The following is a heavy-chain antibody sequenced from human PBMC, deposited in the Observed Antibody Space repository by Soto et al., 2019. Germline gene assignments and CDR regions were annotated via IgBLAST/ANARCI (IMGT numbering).Heavy chain of an antibody. CDR1: GFIFSSYA. D-gene: IGHD1-26*01. CDR3: AKHRLGLSPCPDH. V-gene: IGHV3-23*01. CDR2: ISAGGGST. J-gene: IGHJ4*02. Sequence: GGSLRLSCAASGFIFSSYAMSWVRQAPGKGLEWVSFISAGGGSTYYADSVKGRFTISRDNSKNTLILQMNSLRAEDTAVYYCAKHRLGLSPCPDHWGQGTLVTVSS.